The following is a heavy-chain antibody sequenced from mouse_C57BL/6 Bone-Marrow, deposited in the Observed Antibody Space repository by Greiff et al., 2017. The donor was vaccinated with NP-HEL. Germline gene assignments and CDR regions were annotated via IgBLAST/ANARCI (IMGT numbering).Heavy chain of an antibody. CDR1: GYTFTSYG. V-gene: IGHV1-81*01. Sequence: VQLQQSGAELARPGASVKLSCKASGYTFTSYGISWVKQRTGQGLEWIGEIYPRSGNTYYNEKFKGKATLTADKSSSTAYMQLSSLTSEDSAVYYCARDYYGSSFFAYWGQGTLVTVSA. CDR3: ARDYYGSSFFAY. CDR2: IYPRSGNT. D-gene: IGHD1-1*01. J-gene: IGHJ3*01.